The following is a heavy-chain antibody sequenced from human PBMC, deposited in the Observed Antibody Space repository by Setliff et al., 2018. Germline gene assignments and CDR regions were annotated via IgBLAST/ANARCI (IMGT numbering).Heavy chain of an antibody. D-gene: IGHD6-19*01. Sequence: SETLSLTCTVSGGSISSYYWSWIRQPPGKGLEWIGYIHYSGNTNYNPSLKSRVTISVDTSKNQFSLRLTSVTAADTAVYYCATKAVAGTGGQGTLVTVSS. CDR3: ATKAVAGT. J-gene: IGHJ4*02. CDR1: GGSISSYY. V-gene: IGHV4-59*01. CDR2: IHYSGNT.